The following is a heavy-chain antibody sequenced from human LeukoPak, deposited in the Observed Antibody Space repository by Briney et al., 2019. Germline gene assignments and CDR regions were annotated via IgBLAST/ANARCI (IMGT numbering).Heavy chain of an antibody. D-gene: IGHD3-9*01. CDR2: FDPGSGEV. Sequence: GASVKVSCKVSGYSITELSTHWVRQAPGKGLEWMGSFDPGSGEVIYEQKFQDRVTMTEDTSTDTAYMELSSLRSEDTALYYCATGTHYDLLPFWGQGTLVTVSS. CDR1: GYSITELS. CDR3: ATGTHYDLLPF. J-gene: IGHJ4*02. V-gene: IGHV1-24*01.